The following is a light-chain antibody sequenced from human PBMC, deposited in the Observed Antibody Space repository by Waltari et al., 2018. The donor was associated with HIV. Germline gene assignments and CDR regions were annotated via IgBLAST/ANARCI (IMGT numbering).Light chain of an antibody. CDR1: QSVSSS. J-gene: IGKJ3*01. V-gene: IGKV3-15*01. CDR3: QQYVDWPAFT. Sequence: ETVMTQSPATLSVSPGERATLSCRASQSVSSSLAWYQQKPGQAPRLLIYDASTRAPGVPARFSGSGSGTQFTLTISGLQSEDFAVYYCQQYVDWPAFTFGPGTKVDIK. CDR2: DAS.